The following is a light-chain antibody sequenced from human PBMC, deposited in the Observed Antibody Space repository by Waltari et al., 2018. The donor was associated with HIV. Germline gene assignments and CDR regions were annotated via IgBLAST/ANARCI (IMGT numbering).Light chain of an antibody. CDR2: TTS. J-gene: IGKJ1*01. V-gene: IGKV3-20*01. CDR1: RLFTNSN. CDR3: HQYTDTAEWT. Sequence: VLTQSPATLSLSPGDRATLSCRASRLFTNSNYLAWYQQKPGQAPKLLIYTTSRRATGIPDRFIGSGAGTDFTLTNMRLEPEDFAVYYCHQYTDTAEWTFGQGTKVE.